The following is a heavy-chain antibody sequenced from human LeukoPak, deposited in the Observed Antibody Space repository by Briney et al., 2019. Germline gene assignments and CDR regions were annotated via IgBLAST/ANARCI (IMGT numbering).Heavy chain of an antibody. CDR2: ISYDGSNE. CDR3: AKGQGLYAPLRNYGMDV. CDR1: GFTFSTYG. Sequence: PGRSLRLSCAASGFTFSTYGTNWVRQAPGKGLDWVAAISYDGSNEFYADPVKGRFTISRDNSKNTLYLQMNSLRAEDTAVYYCAKGQGLYAPLRNYGMDVWGQGTTVTVSS. D-gene: IGHD2-2*01. V-gene: IGHV3-30*18. J-gene: IGHJ6*02.